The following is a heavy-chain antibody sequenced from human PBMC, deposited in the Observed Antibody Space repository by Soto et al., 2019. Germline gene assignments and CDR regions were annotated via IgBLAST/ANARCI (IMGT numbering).Heavy chain of an antibody. J-gene: IGHJ5*02. D-gene: IGHD6-13*01. CDR3: ARHLSGSSWYLKWFDP. CDR1: GGSISSGGYY. V-gene: IGHV4-39*01. CDR2: IYYSGST. Sequence: PSETLSLTCTVSGGSISSGGYYWSWIRQHPGKGLERIGYIYYSGSTYYNPSLKSRVTISVDTSKYQFSLKLSSVTAADTAVYYCARHLSGSSWYLKWFDPWGQGTLVTVSS.